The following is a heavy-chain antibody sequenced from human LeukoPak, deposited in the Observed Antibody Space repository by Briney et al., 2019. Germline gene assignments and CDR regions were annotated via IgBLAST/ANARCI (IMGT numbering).Heavy chain of an antibody. CDR1: GVTFDDYA. V-gene: IGHV3-9*01. J-gene: IGHJ3*02. CDR2: ISWNSGSI. Sequence: PGRSLRLSCAASGVTFDDYAMPWVRHAPGKGLEWVSGISWNSGSIGYADSVKGRFTISRDNAKNSLYLQMNSLRAEDTALYYCAKYRDIAVAAGAFDIWGQGTMVTVSS. CDR3: AKYRDIAVAAGAFDI. D-gene: IGHD6-19*01.